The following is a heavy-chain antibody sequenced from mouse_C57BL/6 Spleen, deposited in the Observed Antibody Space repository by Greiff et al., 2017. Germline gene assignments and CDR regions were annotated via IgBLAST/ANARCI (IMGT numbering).Heavy chain of an antibody. Sequence: VQLQQSGAELVRPGASVKLSCTASGFNIKDDYMHWVKQRPEQGLKWIGWIDPENGDTEYASKFQGKATITADTSSNTAYLQLSSLTSEDTAVYYCTTSEEASWFAYWGQGTLVTVSA. J-gene: IGHJ3*01. V-gene: IGHV14-4*01. CDR3: TTSEEASWFAY. CDR2: IDPENGDT. CDR1: GFNIKDDY.